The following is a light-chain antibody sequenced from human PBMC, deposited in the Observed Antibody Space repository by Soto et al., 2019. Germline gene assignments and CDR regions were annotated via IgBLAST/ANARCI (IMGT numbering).Light chain of an antibody. CDR3: AAWDDSLNGYV. Sequence: QSVLTQPASASGSPGQRVTISCSGSSSNIGSNTVNWYQQHPGTAPKLLIYSNNQRPSGVPDRFSGSKSGTSASLAISGLQSEDEADYYCAAWDDSLNGYVFGTGTKVTVL. J-gene: IGLJ1*01. V-gene: IGLV1-44*01. CDR2: SNN. CDR1: SSNIGSNT.